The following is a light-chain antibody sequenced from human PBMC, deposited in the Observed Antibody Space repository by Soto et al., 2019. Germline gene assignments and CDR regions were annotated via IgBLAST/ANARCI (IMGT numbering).Light chain of an antibody. Sequence: EIVLTQSPATLSLSPGERATLSCRASQNVKSSSLFWYQQKPGQAPRLLTYGASSRATGIPDRFSGSGSGTDFTLPISRLEPEDFAVYYCQQYGTSPPYTFGQGTKLEIK. CDR2: GAS. V-gene: IGKV3-20*01. CDR3: QQYGTSPPYT. CDR1: QNVKSSS. J-gene: IGKJ2*01.